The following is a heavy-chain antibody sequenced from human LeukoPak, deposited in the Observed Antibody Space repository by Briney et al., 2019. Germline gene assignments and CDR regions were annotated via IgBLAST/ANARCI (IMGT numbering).Heavy chain of an antibody. CDR3: ARDRAGYFYAMDV. Sequence: GGSLRLSCAASGFTFGDYAMHWVRQAPGKGLEWVSGINWKRNNIGYADSVKGRFTISRDNAKNSLYLQMNSLRTEDTALYYCARDRAGYFYAMDVWGQGTSVTVSS. V-gene: IGHV3-9*01. D-gene: IGHD6-13*01. CDR2: INWKRNNI. CDR1: GFTFGDYA. J-gene: IGHJ6*02.